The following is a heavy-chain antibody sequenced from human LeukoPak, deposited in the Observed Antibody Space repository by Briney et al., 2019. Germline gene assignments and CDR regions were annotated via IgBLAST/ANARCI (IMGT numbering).Heavy chain of an antibody. CDR3: AKDTRAAAVPD. J-gene: IGHJ4*02. V-gene: IGHV3-30*02. Sequence: GGSLRLSCAASGFTFNTYGMHWVRQAPGKGLEWVAFIRYDGSDKFYADSVKGRFIISRDNSKSTLYLQMNGLKAEDTAVYYCAKDTRAAAVPDWGQGTLVTVSS. D-gene: IGHD6-13*01. CDR1: GFTFNTYG. CDR2: IRYDGSDK.